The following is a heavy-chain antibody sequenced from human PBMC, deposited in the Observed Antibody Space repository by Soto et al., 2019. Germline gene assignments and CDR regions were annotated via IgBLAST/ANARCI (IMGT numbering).Heavy chain of an antibody. V-gene: IGHV1-18*01. CDR1: GNSFSSNV. CDR3: ARRGDSYDYTGYMGV. CDR2: ISASNGDT. D-gene: IGHD5-12*01. Sequence: QLHLVQSGAELKKPGASVKISCRASGNSFSSNVIGWVRQAPGQGLEWMSWISASNGDTNYAQKFRGRVTVTTDTSTSTVNMAIGGLTSDDSAVYYCARRGDSYDYTGYMGVWGKGTAVTVSS. J-gene: IGHJ6*04.